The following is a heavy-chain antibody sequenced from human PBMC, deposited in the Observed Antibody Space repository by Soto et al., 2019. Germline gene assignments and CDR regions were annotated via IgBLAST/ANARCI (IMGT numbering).Heavy chain of an antibody. V-gene: IGHV4-34*01. Sequence: QVQLQQWGAGLLKPSETLSLTCAVYGGSFSGYYWSWIRQPPGKGLEWIGEINHSGSTNYNPSLKSRFTISVDTSKNQFSLKLSSVTAADTAVYYCARGWSGWRVWLDYWGQGTLVTVSS. J-gene: IGHJ4*02. CDR1: GGSFSGYY. D-gene: IGHD6-19*01. CDR2: INHSGST. CDR3: ARGWSGWRVWLDY.